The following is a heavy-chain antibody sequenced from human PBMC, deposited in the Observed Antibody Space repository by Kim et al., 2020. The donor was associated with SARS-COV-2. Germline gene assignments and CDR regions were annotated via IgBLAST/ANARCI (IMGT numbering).Heavy chain of an antibody. CDR1: GGSISSGGYS. CDR2: IYHSGST. J-gene: IGHJ5*02. V-gene: IGHV4-30-2*01. D-gene: IGHD3-10*01. CDR3: ARAVVERITMVRGEAFSNWFDP. Sequence: SETLSLTCAVSGGSISSGGYSWSWIRQPPGKGLEWIGYIYHSGSTYYNPSLKSRVTISVDRSKNQFSLKLSSVTAADTAVYYCARAVVERITMVRGEAFSNWFDPWGQGTLVTVSS.